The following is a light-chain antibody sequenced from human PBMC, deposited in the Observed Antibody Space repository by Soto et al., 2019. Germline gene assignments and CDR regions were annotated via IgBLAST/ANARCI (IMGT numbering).Light chain of an antibody. J-gene: IGKJ5*01. CDR3: QQYGGSPIT. CDR1: QSLSSY. Sequence: EIVLTQSPATLSLSPGERATLSCRASQSLSSYLAWYQQKPGQAPRLLIYDASNRATGIPARFSGSGSGTDFTLTITRLEPEDFALYYCQQYGGSPITFGLGTRLEIK. V-gene: IGKV3-11*01. CDR2: DAS.